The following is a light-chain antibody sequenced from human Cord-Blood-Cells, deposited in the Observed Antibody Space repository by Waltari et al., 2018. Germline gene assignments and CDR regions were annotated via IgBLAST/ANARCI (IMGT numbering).Light chain of an antibody. Sequence: QSVLTQPPSVSGAPGQRVTISCTRSSSNIGAGYDVHWYQQLPGTAPKLLIYGISNRPSGVPDRFSGSKSGTSASLAITGLQAEDEADYYCQSYDSSLSGHVVFGGGTKLTVL. J-gene: IGLJ2*01. V-gene: IGLV1-40*01. CDR2: GIS. CDR1: SSNIGAGYD. CDR3: QSYDSSLSGHVV.